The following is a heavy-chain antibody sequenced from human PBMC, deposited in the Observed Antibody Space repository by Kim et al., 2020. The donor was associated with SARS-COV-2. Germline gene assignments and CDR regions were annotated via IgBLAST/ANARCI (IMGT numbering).Heavy chain of an antibody. CDR2: ISSSSSYT. D-gene: IGHD3-9*01. V-gene: IGHV3-11*05. J-gene: IGHJ4*02. Sequence: GGSLRLSCAASGFTFSDYYMSWIRQAPGKGLEWVSYISSSSSYTNYADSVKGRFTISRDNAKNSLYLQMNSLRAEDTAVYYCARARYDILTGYYLYYWGQGTPVTVSS. CDR1: GFTFSDYY. CDR3: ARARYDILTGYYLYY.